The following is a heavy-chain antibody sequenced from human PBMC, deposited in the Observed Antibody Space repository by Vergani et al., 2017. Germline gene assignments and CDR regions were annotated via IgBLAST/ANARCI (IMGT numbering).Heavy chain of an antibody. Sequence: EVQLVESGGGLVKPGGSLRLSCAASGFTFSSYSMNWVRQAPGKGLEWVSSISSSSSYIYYADSVKGRFTISRDNAKNSLYLQMNSLRAEDTAVYYCARGRSITMIDEFFDYWGQGTLVTVSS. J-gene: IGHJ4*02. CDR3: ARGRSITMIDEFFDY. V-gene: IGHV3-21*04. CDR1: GFTFSSYS. CDR2: ISSSSSYI. D-gene: IGHD3-22*01.